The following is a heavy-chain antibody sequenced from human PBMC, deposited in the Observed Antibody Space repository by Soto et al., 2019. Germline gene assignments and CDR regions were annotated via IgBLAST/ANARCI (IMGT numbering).Heavy chain of an antibody. CDR3: ARTQSGSFGSRRGFFDY. V-gene: IGHV4-34*01. D-gene: IGHD1-26*01. CDR1: GGSFSGYY. J-gene: IGHJ4*02. Sequence: QVQLQQWGAGLLKPSETLSLTCAVYGGSFSGYYWTWIRQPPGKGLEWIGEINHGGTTHYNPSLKSRVTISVDTSKNQCSLKLSSVTAADTAVYYGARTQSGSFGSRRGFFDYWGQGILATVSS. CDR2: INHGGTT.